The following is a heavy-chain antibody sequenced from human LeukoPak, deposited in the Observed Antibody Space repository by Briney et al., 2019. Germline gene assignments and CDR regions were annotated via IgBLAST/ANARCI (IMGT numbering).Heavy chain of an antibody. Sequence: ASVKVSCKASGYAFTGYYMHWVRQAPGQGLEWMAWINPSTGGTNYAQKFQGRVTMTRDTSMSTANMELSRLRSDDTAVYYCAREGYYDSSGYYYGPDYWRQGTLVTVSS. V-gene: IGHV1-2*02. CDR3: AREGYYDSSGYYYGPDY. CDR2: INPSTGGT. D-gene: IGHD3-22*01. CDR1: GYAFTGYY. J-gene: IGHJ4*02.